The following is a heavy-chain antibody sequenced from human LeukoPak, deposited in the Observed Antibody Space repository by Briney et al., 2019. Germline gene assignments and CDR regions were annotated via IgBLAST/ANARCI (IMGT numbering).Heavy chain of an antibody. V-gene: IGHV1-69*05. J-gene: IGHJ4*02. CDR3: ARGGGWLQLRGSYYFDY. CDR2: IIPIFGTA. Sequence: SVKVSCKASLGTFSSYAISWVRQAPGQGLEWMGGIIPIFGTANYAQKFQGRVTITTDESTSTAYMELSSLRSEDTAVYYCARGGGWLQLRGSYYFDYWGQGTLVTVSS. CDR1: LGTFSSYA. D-gene: IGHD5-24*01.